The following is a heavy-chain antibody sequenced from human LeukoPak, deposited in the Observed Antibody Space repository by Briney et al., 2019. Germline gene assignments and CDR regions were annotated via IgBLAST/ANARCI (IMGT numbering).Heavy chain of an antibody. CDR2: INPNSADT. CDR1: GYMFTGYH. Sequence: ASVKVSCKASGYMFTGYHIHWVRQAPGQGLEWMGFINPNSADTNYGQKFQGRVTMTRDTSISTAYMELSRLRSDDTAVYYCARSGRGYSGYDLGDYWGQGTLVTVSS. V-gene: IGHV1-2*02. J-gene: IGHJ4*02. D-gene: IGHD5-12*01. CDR3: ARSGRGYSGYDLGDY.